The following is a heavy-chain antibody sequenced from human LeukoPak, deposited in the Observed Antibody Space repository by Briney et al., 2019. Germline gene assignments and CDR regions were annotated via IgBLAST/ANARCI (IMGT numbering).Heavy chain of an antibody. CDR2: ISRNGGST. CDR3: VKDLRSDFMGVLSRYLSY. J-gene: IGHJ4*02. Sequence: GGSLRLSCSASGFTFSSFAMHWVRQAPGKGLEYVAAISRNGGSTYYADTVKGRFTISRDNSKSTLYLQMSSLRAEDTAVYLCVKDLRSDFMGVLSRYLSYWGQGTLVTVSS. CDR1: GFTFSSFA. D-gene: IGHD2/OR15-2a*01. V-gene: IGHV3-64D*09.